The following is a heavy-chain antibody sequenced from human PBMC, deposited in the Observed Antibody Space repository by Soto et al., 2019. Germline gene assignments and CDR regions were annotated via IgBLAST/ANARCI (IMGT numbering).Heavy chain of an antibody. CDR3: AKDPSLIVPPTILDY. V-gene: IGHV3-30*18. CDR2: ISYDGSNK. CDR1: GFTFSSYG. J-gene: IGHJ4*02. Sequence: QVQLVESGGGVVQPGRSLRLSCAASGFTFSSYGMHWVRQAPGKGLEWVALISYDGSNKYYADSVKGRFTISRDNSKNTLYLQMNSLRAEDTVVYYCAKDPSLIVPPTILDYWGQGTLVTVSS. D-gene: IGHD2-2*01.